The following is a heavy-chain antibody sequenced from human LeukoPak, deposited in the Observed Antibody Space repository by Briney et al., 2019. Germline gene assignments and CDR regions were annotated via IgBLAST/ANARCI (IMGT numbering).Heavy chain of an antibody. J-gene: IGHJ3*02. CDR3: AREAGRNYSGNPDAFDI. CDR2: IYHSGST. CDR1: GGSISSGGYS. V-gene: IGHV4-30-2*01. Sequence: SSETLSLTCAVSGGSISSGGYSWSWIRQPPGKGLEWIGYIYHSGSTYYNPSLKSRVTISVDRSKNQFSLKLSSVTAADTAVYYCAREAGRNYSGNPDAFDIWGQGTMVTVSS. D-gene: IGHD1-7*01.